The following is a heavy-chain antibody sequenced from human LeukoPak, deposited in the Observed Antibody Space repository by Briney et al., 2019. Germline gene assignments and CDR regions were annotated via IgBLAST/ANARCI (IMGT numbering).Heavy chain of an antibody. CDR2: ISSSGGTI. Sequence: GGPLRLSCAASEFTFSTYAMSWVRQAPGEGLEWVSAISSSGGTIYYADSVKGRFTISRDNSKNALFLQMNSLRAEDTAVYYCANRSPSKAFDIWGQGTMVTVSS. CDR3: ANRSPSKAFDI. J-gene: IGHJ3*02. CDR1: EFTFSTYA. V-gene: IGHV3-23*01.